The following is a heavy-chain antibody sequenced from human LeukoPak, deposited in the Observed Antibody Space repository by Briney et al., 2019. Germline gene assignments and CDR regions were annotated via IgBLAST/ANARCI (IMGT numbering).Heavy chain of an antibody. CDR2: ISYDGSNK. Sequence: GRSLRLSCAASGFTFCSYGMHWVRQAPGKGLEWVAVISYDGSNKYYADSVKGRFTISRDNSKNTLYLQMNSLRAEDTAVYYCARIEMATMRDYWGQGTLVTVSS. CDR1: GFTFCSYG. J-gene: IGHJ4*02. CDR3: ARIEMATMRDY. V-gene: IGHV3-30*03. D-gene: IGHD5-24*01.